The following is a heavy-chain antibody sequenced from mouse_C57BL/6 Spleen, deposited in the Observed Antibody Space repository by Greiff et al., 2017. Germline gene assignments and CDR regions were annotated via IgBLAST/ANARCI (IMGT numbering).Heavy chain of an antibody. CDR1: GYTFTSYW. J-gene: IGHJ2*01. CDR3: ARGPHWDYFDY. CDR2: IDPSDSYT. V-gene: IGHV1-50*01. D-gene: IGHD4-1*01. Sequence: QVQLQQPGAELVKPGASVKLSCKASGYTFTSYWMQWVKQRPGQGLEWIGEIDPSDSYTNYNQKFKGKATLTVDTSSSTAYMQLSSLTSEDSAVYYCARGPHWDYFDYWGQGTTLTVSS.